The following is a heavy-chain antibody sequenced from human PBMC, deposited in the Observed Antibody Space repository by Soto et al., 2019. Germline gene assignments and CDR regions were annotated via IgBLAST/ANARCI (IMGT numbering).Heavy chain of an antibody. CDR1: GFTFSSYG. CDR3: ARADYYGSGSYVFDF. CDR2: ISYDGSNK. Sequence: GGSLRLSCAASGFTFSSYGMHWVRQAPGKGLEWVAVISYDGSNKYYADSVKGRFTISRDNSKTTLYLQVNSLRAEDTAVYYCARADYYGSGSYVFDFWGQGTLVTVSS. D-gene: IGHD3-10*01. V-gene: IGHV3-30*03. J-gene: IGHJ4*02.